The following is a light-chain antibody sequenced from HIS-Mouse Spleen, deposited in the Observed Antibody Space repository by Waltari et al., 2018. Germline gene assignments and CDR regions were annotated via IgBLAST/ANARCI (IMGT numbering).Light chain of an antibody. CDR2: LGS. J-gene: IGKJ4*01. V-gene: IGKV2-28*01. CDR3: MQALQTRLT. Sequence: DIVMTQSPLSLPVTPGEPASISCRSSQSLLHSNGYNYLDWYLQKPGQSPQLLIYLGSNRASGVPDRFSGSGSGTDCTLKISRVEAEDVGVYYCMQALQTRLTFGGGTKVEIK. CDR1: QSLLHSNGYNY.